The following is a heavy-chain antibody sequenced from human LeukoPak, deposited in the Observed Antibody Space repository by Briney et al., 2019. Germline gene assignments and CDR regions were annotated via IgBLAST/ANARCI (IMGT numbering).Heavy chain of an antibody. J-gene: IGHJ4*02. CDR1: GFSFRSYA. CDR3: AKDQGSGWPQSDY. D-gene: IGHD6-19*01. Sequence: RGSLRLSCAASGFSFRSYAMSWVRQAPGKGLEWVSAISGSGGSTYYADSVKGRFTISRDNSKNTLYLQMNSLRAEDTAVYYCAKDQGSGWPQSDYWGQGTLVTVSS. V-gene: IGHV3-23*01. CDR2: ISGSGGST.